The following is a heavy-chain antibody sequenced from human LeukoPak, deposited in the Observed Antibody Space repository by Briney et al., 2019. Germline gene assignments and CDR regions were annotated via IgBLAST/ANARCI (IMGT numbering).Heavy chain of an antibody. J-gene: IGHJ4*02. D-gene: IGHD5-18*01. CDR3: ARGYPAMVSAPDY. V-gene: IGHV3-30-3*01. CDR2: ISYDGSNK. Sequence: GGSLRLSCAASGFTFSGYPIHWVRQAPGKGLEWVAVISYDGSNKYYADSVKGRFTISRDNSKNTLYLQMNSLRAEDTAVYYCARGYPAMVSAPDYWGQGTLVTVSS. CDR1: GFTFSGYP.